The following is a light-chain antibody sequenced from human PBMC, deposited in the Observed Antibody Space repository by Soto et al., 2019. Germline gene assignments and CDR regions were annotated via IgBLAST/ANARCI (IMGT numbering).Light chain of an antibody. CDR1: HNIRSH. Sequence: DIQMTQSPSSLSAFIGDRVTITCRTRHNIRSHLNWYHQKPGKAPNLLIYAASSLQSGVPSGFSGSGSVTDFTLTITSLQPDDVATYYCQQSFSITYTFGQRTNLQIK. CDR3: QQSFSITYT. J-gene: IGKJ2*01. V-gene: IGKV1-39*01. CDR2: AAS.